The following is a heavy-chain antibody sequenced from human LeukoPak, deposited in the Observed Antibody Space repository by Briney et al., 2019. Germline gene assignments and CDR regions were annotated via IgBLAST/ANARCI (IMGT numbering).Heavy chain of an antibody. V-gene: IGHV1-18*01. Sequence: ASVKVSCEASGYTFTSYGISWVRQAPGQGLEWMGWISAYNGNTNYAQKLQGRVTMTTDTSTSTAYMELRSLRSDDTAVYYCARDQVRYYGSGSYPNTYGMDVWGQGTTVTVSS. CDR1: GYTFTSYG. CDR3: ARDQVRYYGSGSYPNTYGMDV. CDR2: ISAYNGNT. D-gene: IGHD3-10*01. J-gene: IGHJ6*02.